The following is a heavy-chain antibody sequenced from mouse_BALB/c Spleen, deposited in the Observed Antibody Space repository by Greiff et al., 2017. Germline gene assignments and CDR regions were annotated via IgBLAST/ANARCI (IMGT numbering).Heavy chain of an antibody. CDR1: GYSITSDYA. J-gene: IGHJ1*01. Sequence: VQLKESGPGLVKPSQSLSLTCTVTGYSITSDYAWNWIRQFPGNKLEWMGYISYSGSTSYNPSLKSRISITRDTSKNQFFLQLNSVTTEDTATYYCARDGSSYWYFDVWGAGTTVTVSS. V-gene: IGHV3-2*02. CDR3: ARDGSSYWYFDV. CDR2: ISYSGST. D-gene: IGHD1-2*01.